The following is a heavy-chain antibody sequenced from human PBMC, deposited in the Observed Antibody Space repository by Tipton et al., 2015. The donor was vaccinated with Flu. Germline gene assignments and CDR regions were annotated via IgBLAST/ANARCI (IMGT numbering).Heavy chain of an antibody. CDR3: ARRGRTVRDAFDI. D-gene: IGHD3-10*01. V-gene: IGHV4-4*08. Sequence: TLSLTCTVSGDSISSYYWSWIRQPPGKRLEWIGYIYSSGSTNYNPSLKSRVTISPDTSKNQFSLRLTSVTAADTAVYYCARRGRTVRDAFDIWGQGTMVTASS. J-gene: IGHJ3*02. CDR2: IYSSGST. CDR1: GDSISSYY.